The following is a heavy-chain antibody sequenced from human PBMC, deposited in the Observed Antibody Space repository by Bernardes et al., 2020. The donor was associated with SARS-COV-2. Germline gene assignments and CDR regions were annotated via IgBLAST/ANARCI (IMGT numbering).Heavy chain of an antibody. Sequence: GASLLISRQGPGYSFTSYWIGWVRQMPGKGLERFGTIYPCDHDTRYSPSFQGQVAISADNSINTAYLQWTTLKASDTAMYYCARHHCSGTSCYWGMDVWGQGTTVTVSS. J-gene: IGHJ6*02. CDR2: IYPCDHDT. CDR1: GYSFTSYW. V-gene: IGHV5-51*01. D-gene: IGHD2-2*01. CDR3: ARHHCSGTSCYWGMDV.